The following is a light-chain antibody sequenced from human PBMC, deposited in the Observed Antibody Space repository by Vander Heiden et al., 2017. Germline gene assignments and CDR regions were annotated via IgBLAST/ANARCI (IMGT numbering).Light chain of an antibody. CDR2: ENS. V-gene: IGLV1-51*02. CDR3: GTWDSSLSTGV. Sequence: QSVLTQPPSVSAAPGQKVTISCSGSSSNLGNNYVSWYQQLPGTAPKLLIYENSKRPSGIPDRFSGSKSGTSATLGFTGLQTGDEADYYCGTWDSSLSTGVFGGGTKVTVL. CDR1: SSNLGNNY. J-gene: IGLJ3*02.